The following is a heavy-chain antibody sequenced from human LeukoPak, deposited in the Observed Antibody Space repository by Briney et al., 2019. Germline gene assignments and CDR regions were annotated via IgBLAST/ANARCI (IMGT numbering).Heavy chain of an antibody. J-gene: IGHJ5*02. D-gene: IGHD3-10*01. CDR3: ARSQFGSGSYQGRWFDP. V-gene: IGHV4-59*12. CDR1: GGSFSRYY. Sequence: SETLSLTCAVNGGSFSRYYWSWIRQPPGKGQEWIGYIYYSGSTNYNPSLKSRVTISVDTSKNQFSLKLSSVTAADTAVYYCARSQFGSGSYQGRWFDPWGQGTLVTVSS. CDR2: IYYSGST.